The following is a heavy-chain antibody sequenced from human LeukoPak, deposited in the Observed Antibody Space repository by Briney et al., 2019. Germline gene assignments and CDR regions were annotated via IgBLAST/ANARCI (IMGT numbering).Heavy chain of an antibody. CDR2: ISAYNGNT. CDR1: GYTFTSYG. D-gene: IGHD4-17*01. J-gene: IGHJ2*01. Sequence: ASVKVSCKASGYTFTSYGFSWVRQAPGQGLEWMGWISAYNGNTNYAQKLQGRVTMTRNTSISTAYMELSSLRSEDTAVYCCARLYGDYWYFDLWGRGTLVTVSS. CDR3: ARLYGDYWYFDL. V-gene: IGHV1-18*01.